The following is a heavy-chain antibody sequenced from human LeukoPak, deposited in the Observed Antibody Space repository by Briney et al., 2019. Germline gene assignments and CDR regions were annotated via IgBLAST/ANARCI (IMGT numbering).Heavy chain of an antibody. CDR2: IYPGDSDS. D-gene: IGHD4-17*01. J-gene: IGHJ6*03. CDR1: GSSFTSYW. Sequence: GESLKISCKGSGSSFTSYWIGWVRQLPGRGLEWMGIIYPGDSDSRYSPSFRGQVTISADKSISTAYLQWSSLKASDTAMYYCASRHGDPPGGYYYMDVWGKGTTVTVSS. CDR3: ASRHGDPPGGYYYMDV. V-gene: IGHV5-51*01.